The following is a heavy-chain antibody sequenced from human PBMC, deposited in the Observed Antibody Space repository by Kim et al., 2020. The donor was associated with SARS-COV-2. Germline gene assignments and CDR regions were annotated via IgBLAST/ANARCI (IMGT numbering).Heavy chain of an antibody. D-gene: IGHD2-2*01. V-gene: IGHV3-48*02. CDR3: ARDGGYCSSTSCSLDY. Sequence: SVKGRFTSYRDHAKNSLYLQMNSLRDEDTAVYYCARDGGYCSSTSCSLDYWGQGTLVTVSS. J-gene: IGHJ4*02.